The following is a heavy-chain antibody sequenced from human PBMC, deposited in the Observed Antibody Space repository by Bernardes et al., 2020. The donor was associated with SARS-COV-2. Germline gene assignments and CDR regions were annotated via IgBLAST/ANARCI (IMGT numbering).Heavy chain of an antibody. CDR3: ARSSSSYYDASGSARNYGMDV. D-gene: IGHD3-10*01. Sequence: SETLSLTCAVYGGSFSGYYYSWIHQPPGKGLEWIGEINRSGSTYYNPSLKSRVTISVDASKNQFSLKVNSVTTADTAVYYCARSSSSYYDASGSARNYGMDVWGQGTTVTVAS. J-gene: IGHJ6*02. V-gene: IGHV4-34*01. CDR1: GGSFSGYY. CDR2: INRSGST.